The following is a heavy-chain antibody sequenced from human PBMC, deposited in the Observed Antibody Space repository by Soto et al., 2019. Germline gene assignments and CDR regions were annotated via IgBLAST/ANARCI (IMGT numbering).Heavy chain of an antibody. D-gene: IGHD3-16*01. J-gene: IGHJ4*02. Sequence: QVQLVQSGAEVKKPGASVKVSCKTSGYTFTNFGISWGRQAPGQGLEWMGWISTYNGKTNYAQKFQGSVTMTTDTSTSTAYMELRSLRSYDTAVYYWARGGTPIDYWGQGTLVTVSS. CDR2: ISTYNGKT. CDR1: GYTFTNFG. CDR3: ARGGTPIDY. V-gene: IGHV1-18*01.